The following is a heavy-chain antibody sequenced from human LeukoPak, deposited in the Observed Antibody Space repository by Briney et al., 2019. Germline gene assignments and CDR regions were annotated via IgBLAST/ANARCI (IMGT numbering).Heavy chain of an antibody. Sequence: SETLSLTCAVYGGSFSGYYWSWIRRPPGKGLEWIGEINHSGSTNYNPSLKSRVTISVDTSKNQFSLKLSSVTAADTAVYYCASETTGGNWFDPWGQGNLVTVSS. CDR1: GGSFSGYY. D-gene: IGHD4-17*01. J-gene: IGHJ5*02. CDR3: ASETTGGNWFDP. CDR2: INHSGST. V-gene: IGHV4-34*01.